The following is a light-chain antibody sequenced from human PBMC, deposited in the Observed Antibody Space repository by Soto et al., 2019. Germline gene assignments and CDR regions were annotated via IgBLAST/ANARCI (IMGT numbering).Light chain of an antibody. J-gene: IGKJ1*01. V-gene: IGKV3-20*01. Sequence: ENVLTQSPGTLSLSPGERATLSCRARQSISSSSLAWYQQKFGQAPRLLIYGTSSRATGIPDRFSGSGSGTDFTLTISRLEPEDFAVYYCQQYDSSPRTFGQGTKVEIK. CDR1: QSISSSS. CDR3: QQYDSSPRT. CDR2: GTS.